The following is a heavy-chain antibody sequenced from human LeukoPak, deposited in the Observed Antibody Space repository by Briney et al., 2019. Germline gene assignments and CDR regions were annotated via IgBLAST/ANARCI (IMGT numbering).Heavy chain of an antibody. J-gene: IGHJ4*02. D-gene: IGHD3-3*01. V-gene: IGHV3-7*01. CDR1: GFTFSSYW. CDR2: IKQDGSEK. Sequence: GGSLRLSCAASGFTFSSYWMSWVRQAPGKGLEGVANIKQDGSEKYYVDSVKGRFTISRGNAKNSLYLQMNSLRAEDTAVYYCARDKGDFWSGYYLFDYWGQGTLVTVSS. CDR3: ARDKGDFWSGYYLFDY.